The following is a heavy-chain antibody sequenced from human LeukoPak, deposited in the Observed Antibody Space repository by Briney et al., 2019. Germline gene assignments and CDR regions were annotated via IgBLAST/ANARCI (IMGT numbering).Heavy chain of an antibody. CDR1: GFSFSSYA. CDR2: ISSNGGST. CDR3: ARLNSGSYGLGVYYFDY. V-gene: IGHV3-64*01. J-gene: IGHJ4*02. D-gene: IGHD1-26*01. Sequence: QTGGSLRLSCAASGFSFSSYAMHWVRQAPGKGLEYVSAISSNGGSTYYANSVKGRFTISRDNSKNTLYLQMGSLRAEDMAVYYCARLNSGSYGLGVYYFDYWGQGTLVTVSS.